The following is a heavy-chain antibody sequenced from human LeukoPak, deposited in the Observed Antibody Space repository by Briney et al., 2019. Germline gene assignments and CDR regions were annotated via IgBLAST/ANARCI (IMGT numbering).Heavy chain of an antibody. J-gene: IGHJ6*03. V-gene: IGHV1-69*05. D-gene: IGHD5-24*01. CDR3: ASSAGRDYYYYYMDV. CDR2: IIPIFGTA. CDR1: GGTFSSYA. Sequence: PVKVSCKASGGTFSSYAISWVRQAPGQGLEWMGGIIPIFGTANYAQKFQGRVTITTDESTSTAYMELSSLRSEDTAVYYCASSAGRDYYYYYMDVWGKGTTVTVSS.